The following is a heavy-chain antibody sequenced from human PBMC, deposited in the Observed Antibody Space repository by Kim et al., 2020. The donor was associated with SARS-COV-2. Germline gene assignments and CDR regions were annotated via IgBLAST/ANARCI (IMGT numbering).Heavy chain of an antibody. CDR3: ARTDSSGPRDPGLRGYYYYGMDV. Sequence: GGSLRLSCAASGFTFSSYEMNWVRQAPGKGLEWVSYISSSGSTIYYADSVKGRFTISRDNAKNSLYLQMNSLRAEDTAVYYCARTDSSGPRDPGLRGYYYYGMDVWGQGTTVTVSS. CDR2: ISSSGSTI. D-gene: IGHD6-19*01. J-gene: IGHJ6*02. V-gene: IGHV3-48*03. CDR1: GFTFSSYE.